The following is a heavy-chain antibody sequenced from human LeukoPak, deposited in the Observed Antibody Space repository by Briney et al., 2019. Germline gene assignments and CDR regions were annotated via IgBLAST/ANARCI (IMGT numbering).Heavy chain of an antibody. V-gene: IGHV4-59*01. CDR3: ARLHFYGSGSYLDY. D-gene: IGHD3-10*01. Sequence: PSETLSLTCTVSGGSISSYYWSLIRQPPGKGLEWIGYIYYSGSTNYNPSLKSRVTISVDTSKNQFSLKLSSVTAADTAVYYCARLHFYGSGSYLDYWGQGTLVTVSS. J-gene: IGHJ4*02. CDR1: GGSISSYY. CDR2: IYYSGST.